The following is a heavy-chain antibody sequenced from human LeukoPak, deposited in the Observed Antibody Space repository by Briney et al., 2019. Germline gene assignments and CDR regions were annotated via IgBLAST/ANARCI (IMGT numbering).Heavy chain of an antibody. CDR3: VRDTPTGYFAY. CDR2: INHSGTT. V-gene: IGHV4-38-2*02. CDR1: HYSISSGYY. D-gene: IGHD1-1*01. J-gene: IGHJ4*02. Sequence: SETLSLTCTVSHYSISSGYYWGWIRQSPGKGLEWIGSINHSGTTYYNPSLESRVTISADTSKNQFSLKQNSVTAADTAVYYCVRDTPTGYFAYWGQGILVTVSS.